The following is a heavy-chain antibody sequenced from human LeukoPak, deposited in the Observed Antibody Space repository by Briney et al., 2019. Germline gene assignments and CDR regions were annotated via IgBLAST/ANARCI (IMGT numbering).Heavy chain of an antibody. D-gene: IGHD3-16*01. Sequence: PSETLSLTCTVSGGSLSSGDYYWSWIRQPPGKGLEWIGYIYYSGSTYYNPSLKSRVTISVDTSKNQFSLKLSSVTAADTAVYYCARYGALLTFDYWGQGTLVTVSS. CDR3: ARYGALLTFDY. V-gene: IGHV4-30-4*01. J-gene: IGHJ4*02. CDR1: GGSLSSGDYY. CDR2: IYYSGST.